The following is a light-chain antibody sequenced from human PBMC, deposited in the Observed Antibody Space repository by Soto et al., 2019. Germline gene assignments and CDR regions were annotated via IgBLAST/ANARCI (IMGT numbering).Light chain of an antibody. CDR3: QQYDNPMYT. CDR2: DAS. Sequence: DIQMTQSPSSLSASVGDRVTITCQASQDISNHLNWYQQKPGKAPKLLIYDASTFETGVPSRYSGSGSGTDFTLTISSLQPEDIATFYCQQYDNPMYTFGQGTKLEIK. CDR1: QDISNH. V-gene: IGKV1-33*01. J-gene: IGKJ2*01.